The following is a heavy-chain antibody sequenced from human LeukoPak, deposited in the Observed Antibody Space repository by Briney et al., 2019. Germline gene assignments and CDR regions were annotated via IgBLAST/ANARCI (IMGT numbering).Heavy chain of an antibody. J-gene: IGHJ3*02. CDR3: AKCSYTYGNDAYDI. V-gene: IGHV3-53*01. CDR1: GFTVSSNY. CDR2: SYSGGST. Sequence: GGSLRLSCAASGFTVSSNYISWVRQAPGKGLECVSVSYSGGSTDYADSVKGRFTISRDNSKNTLYMEMNSLRAEDTAVYYCAKCSYTYGNDAYDIWGQGTMVTVSS. D-gene: IGHD5-18*01.